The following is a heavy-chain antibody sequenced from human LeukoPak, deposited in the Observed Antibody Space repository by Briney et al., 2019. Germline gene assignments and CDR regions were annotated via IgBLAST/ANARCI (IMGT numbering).Heavy chain of an antibody. CDR2: ISGSGVST. J-gene: IGHJ4*02. V-gene: IGHV3-23*01. D-gene: IGHD2-21*01. CDR3: AKFLPTHIVVANYYFDY. CDR1: GFTFSSYA. Sequence: GGSLRLSCAASGFTFSSYAMSWVRQAPGKGLEWVSAISGSGVSTYYADSVKGRFTISRDNSKNTLYLQMNSLRAEDTAVHYRAKFLPTHIVVANYYFDYWGQGTLVTVAS.